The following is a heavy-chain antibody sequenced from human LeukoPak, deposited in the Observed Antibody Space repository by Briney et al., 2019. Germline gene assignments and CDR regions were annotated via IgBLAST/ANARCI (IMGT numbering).Heavy chain of an antibody. CDR3: AREFQDYYGSGRNDAFDI. CDR2: IYYSGST. D-gene: IGHD3-10*01. J-gene: IGHJ3*02. Sequence: SETLSLTCTVSGGSISSYYWSWIRQPPGKGLEWIGYIYYSGSTNYNPSLKSRVTISVDTSKNQFSLKLSSVTAADTAVYYCAREFQDYYGSGRNDAFDIWGQGTMVTVSS. V-gene: IGHV4-59*01. CDR1: GGSISSYY.